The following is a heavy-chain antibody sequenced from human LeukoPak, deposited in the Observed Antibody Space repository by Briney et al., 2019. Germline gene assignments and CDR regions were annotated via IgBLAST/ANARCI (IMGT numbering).Heavy chain of an antibody. Sequence: PSETLSLTCAVYGGSFSGYYWSWIRQPPGKGLEWIGEINHSGSTNYNPSLKSRVTISVDTSKNQFSLKLSSVTAADTAVYYCARDTTLEMATVHFDYWGQGTLVTVSS. CDR1: GGSFSGYY. J-gene: IGHJ4*02. CDR2: INHSGST. D-gene: IGHD4-4*01. V-gene: IGHV4-34*01. CDR3: ARDTTLEMATVHFDY.